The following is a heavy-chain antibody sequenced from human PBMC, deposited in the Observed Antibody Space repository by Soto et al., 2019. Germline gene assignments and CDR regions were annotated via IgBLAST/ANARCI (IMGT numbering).Heavy chain of an antibody. CDR1: GGSFSGYS. CDR3: ASHFPKYYDFWRYPGGEDWFDP. Sequence: SETRSLTCAVSGGSFSGYSWSWSRQPPGKGLEWIGEINHRGSTNYNPSLKSRVTVSVDTSKNQFSLTLTSVTAADTAVYYCASHFPKYYDFWRYPGGEDWFDPWGQGTLVTVSS. J-gene: IGHJ5*02. V-gene: IGHV4-34*01. D-gene: IGHD3-3*01. CDR2: INHRGST.